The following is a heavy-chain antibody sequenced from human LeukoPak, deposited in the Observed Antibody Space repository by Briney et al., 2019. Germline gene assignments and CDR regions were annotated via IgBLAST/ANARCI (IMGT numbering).Heavy chain of an antibody. CDR3: ARSTLTYYYDSSGYRVDY. CDR2: IIPILGIA. D-gene: IGHD3-22*01. Sequence: SVKVSCKASGGTFSSYTISWVRQAPGQGLEWMGRIIPILGIANYAQKFQGRVTITADKSTSTAYMELSSPRSEDTAVYYCARSTLTYYYDSSGYRVDYWGQGTLVTVSS. CDR1: GGTFSSYT. V-gene: IGHV1-69*02. J-gene: IGHJ4*02.